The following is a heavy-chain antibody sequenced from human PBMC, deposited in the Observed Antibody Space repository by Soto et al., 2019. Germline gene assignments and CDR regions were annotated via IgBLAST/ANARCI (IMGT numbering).Heavy chain of an antibody. J-gene: IGHJ6*03. Sequence: ASVKVSCKVSGYTLTELSMHWVRQAPGKGLEWMGGFDPEDGETIYAQKFQGRVTMTEDTSTDTAYMELSSLRSEDTAVYYCATDLSWHYDFWSGYTRPIRYYYMDVWGKGTTVTVSS. CDR3: ATDLSWHYDFWSGYTRPIRYYYMDV. D-gene: IGHD3-3*01. V-gene: IGHV1-24*01. CDR2: FDPEDGET. CDR1: GYTLTELS.